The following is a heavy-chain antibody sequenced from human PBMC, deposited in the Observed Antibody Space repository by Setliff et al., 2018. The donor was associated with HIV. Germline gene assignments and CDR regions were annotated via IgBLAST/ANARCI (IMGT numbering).Heavy chain of an antibody. Sequence: TPGGSLRLSCSASGFLFNRYSLNWVRQVPGRGPEWVASISNSSRYYWVKARYGDSVRGRFTISGDYAKNSVYLQMNSLRVEDSAVYYCARSLYSGGLDYWGQGTLVTVSS. D-gene: IGHD5-18*01. J-gene: IGHJ4*02. CDR1: GFLFNRYS. CDR3: ARSLYSGGLDY. V-gene: IGHV3-21*01. CDR2: ISNSSRYY.